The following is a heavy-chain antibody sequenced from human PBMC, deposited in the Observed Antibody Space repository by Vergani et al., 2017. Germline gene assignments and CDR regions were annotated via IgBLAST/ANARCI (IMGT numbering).Heavy chain of an antibody. J-gene: IGHJ4*02. CDR1: GYSIRNGYY. CDR2: IYYSGTT. Sequence: QVQLQESGPGLVEPSETLSLTCAVSGYSIRNGYYWGWIRQPPGKGLEWIGYIYYSGTTYYNPSLTSRLTISVDTSKNQISLRLTSVNAADTAVYFCARVGGPTSYYGFDYWGQGTLVTVSS. D-gene: IGHD3-10*01. CDR3: ARVGGPTSYYGFDY. V-gene: IGHV4-38-2*01.